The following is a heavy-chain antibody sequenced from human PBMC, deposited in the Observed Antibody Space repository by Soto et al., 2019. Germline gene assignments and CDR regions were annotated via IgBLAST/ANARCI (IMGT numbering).Heavy chain of an antibody. J-gene: IGHJ4*02. CDR1: GGSFSGYY. D-gene: IGHD3-22*01. CDR3: SRKVAGHSSGYWNY. CDR2: INHSGST. V-gene: IGHV4-34*01. Sequence: QVQLQQWGAGLLKPSETLSLTCAVYGGSFSGYYWSWIRQPPGKGLEWIGEINHSGSTNYNPYLKTRVDIAVDTCKNQFSLKMSSVTAAGTAVYYCSRKVAGHSSGYWNYWGQGSLVTVSS.